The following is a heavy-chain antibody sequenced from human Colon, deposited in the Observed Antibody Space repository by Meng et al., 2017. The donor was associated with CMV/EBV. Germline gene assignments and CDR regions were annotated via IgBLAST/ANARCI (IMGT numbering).Heavy chain of an antibody. CDR2: ISSSSSYI. V-gene: IGHV3-21*01. CDR3: ARDSQEFTITNWLDP. Sequence: GGSLRLSCAASGFTFDTYSINWVRQAPGKGLEWVSSISSSSSYIYYADSVKGRFTISRDNAKNSLYLQMTSLRAEDTAVYYCARDSQEFTITNWLDPWGQGTLVTVSS. D-gene: IGHD3-10*01. CDR1: GFTFDTYS. J-gene: IGHJ5*02.